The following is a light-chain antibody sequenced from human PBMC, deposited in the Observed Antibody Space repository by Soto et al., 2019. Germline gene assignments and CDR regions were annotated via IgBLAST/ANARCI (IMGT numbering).Light chain of an antibody. CDR2: DAS. Sequence: EIVLTQSPATLSLSPGERATLSCRASQSISSYLAWYQQKPGQAPRLLIYDASTRATGIPARFSGSGSGTDFTLTISSLEPEDFAVYYWQQRSNWYTFGQGTTLEIK. CDR1: QSISSY. CDR3: QQRSNWYT. V-gene: IGKV3-11*01. J-gene: IGKJ2*01.